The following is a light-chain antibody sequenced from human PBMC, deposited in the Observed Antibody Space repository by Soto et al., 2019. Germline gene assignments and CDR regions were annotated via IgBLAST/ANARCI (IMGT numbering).Light chain of an antibody. V-gene: IGLV6-57*02. J-gene: IGLJ1*01. CDR3: QSYDSSNYV. CDR2: EDN. CDR1: SGSIASTY. Sequence: NFMLTQPHSVSESPGKTLTISCTASSGSIASTYVQWYQQRPGSAPTTVIYEDNQRPSGVPDRFSGSIDSSSNSASLTISGLKTEDEADYYCQSYDSSNYVFGTGTKLTVL.